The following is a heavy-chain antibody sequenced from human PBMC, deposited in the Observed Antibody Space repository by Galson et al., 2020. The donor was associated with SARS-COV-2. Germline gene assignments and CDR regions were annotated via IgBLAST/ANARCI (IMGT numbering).Heavy chain of an antibody. CDR2: LRASGGST. CDR3: AKEGGLWSEDVWAGYYAYFDY. V-gene: IGHV3-23*01. Sequence: GGSLRLSCAASGFTFSSYAMRWVRQAPGKGLEWVSALRASGGSTYYADSVKGRFTISRDNSKNTLHLQMNSLRAEDTAVYYCAKEGGLWSEDVWAGYYAYFDYWGQGTLVTVPS. CDR1: GFTFSSYA. D-gene: IGHD3-22*01. J-gene: IGHJ4*02.